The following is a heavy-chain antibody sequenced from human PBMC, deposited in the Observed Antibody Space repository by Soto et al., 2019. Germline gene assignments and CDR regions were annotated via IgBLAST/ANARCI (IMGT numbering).Heavy chain of an antibody. V-gene: IGHV3-23*01. CDR1: GFTFSSYA. CDR3: AKGPGIAVAGDY. CDR2: ISGSGGST. D-gene: IGHD6-19*01. J-gene: IGHJ4*02. Sequence: EVQLLESGGGLVQPGGSLRLSCAAYGFTFSSYAMSWVRQAPGKGLEWVSAISGSGGSTYYADSVKGRFTISRDNSKNTLYLQMNSLRAEDTAVYYCAKGPGIAVAGDYWGQGTLVTVSS.